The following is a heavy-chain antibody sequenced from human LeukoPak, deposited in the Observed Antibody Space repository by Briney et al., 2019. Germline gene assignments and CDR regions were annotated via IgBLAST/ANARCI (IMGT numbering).Heavy chain of an antibody. CDR3: ARESSGWPLDY. CDR1: GGSISSHY. V-gene: IGHV4-59*11. J-gene: IGHJ4*02. D-gene: IGHD6-19*01. Sequence: PSETLSLTCTVSGGSISSHYWSWIRQPPGKGLEWIGYIYYSGSTNYNPSLKSRVTISVDTSKNQFSLKLSSVTAADTAVYYCARESSGWPLDYWGQGTLVTVSS. CDR2: IYYSGST.